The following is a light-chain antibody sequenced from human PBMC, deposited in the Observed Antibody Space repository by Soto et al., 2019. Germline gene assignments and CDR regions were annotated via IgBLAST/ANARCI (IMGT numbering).Light chain of an antibody. CDR2: DVN. J-gene: IGLJ2*01. CDR3: CSYAGRGLV. Sequence: QSVLTQPRSVSGSPGQSVTISCTGTSSDVGRYNYVSWYQQHPGKAPKLMIYDVNNRPSGVPDRLSGSKSGNTASLTISGLQAEDEADYYCCSYAGRGLVFGGGTKVTVL. CDR1: SSDVGRYNY. V-gene: IGLV2-11*01.